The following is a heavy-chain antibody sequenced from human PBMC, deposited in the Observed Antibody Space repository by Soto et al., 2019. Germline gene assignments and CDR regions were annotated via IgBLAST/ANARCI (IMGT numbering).Heavy chain of an antibody. CDR2: ISYDGSNK. D-gene: IGHD3-10*01. V-gene: IGHV3-30*03. J-gene: IGHJ6*02. CDR1: GLTSSSYA. CDR3: ARPTLDHPGGSIWFGEPYYYYGMDV. Sequence: GGSLRLSCAASGLTSSSYAMSWVRQAPGKGLEWVAVISYDGSNKYYADSVKGRFTISRDNSKNTLYLQMNSLRAEDTAVYYCARPTLDHPGGSIWFGEPYYYYGMDVWGQGTTVTVSS.